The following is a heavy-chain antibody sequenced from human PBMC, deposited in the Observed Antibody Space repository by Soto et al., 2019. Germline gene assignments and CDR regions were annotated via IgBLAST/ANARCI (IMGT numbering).Heavy chain of an antibody. J-gene: IGHJ3*02. CDR3: AREIYCGGDCYPRRIVAFDI. V-gene: IGHV1-8*01. CDR1: GYTFTSYD. CDR2: MNPNSGNT. D-gene: IGHD2-21*02. Sequence: GASVKVSCKASGYTFTSYDINWVRQATGQGLEWMGWMNPNSGNTGYAQKFQGRVTMTRNTSISTAYMELSSLRSEDTAVYYCAREIYCGGDCYPRRIVAFDIWGQGTTVTVSS.